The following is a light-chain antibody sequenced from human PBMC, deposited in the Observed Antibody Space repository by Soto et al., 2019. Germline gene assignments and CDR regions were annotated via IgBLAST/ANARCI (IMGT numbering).Light chain of an antibody. J-gene: IGKJ5*01. CDR3: QQYGSSPPIT. V-gene: IGKV3-20*01. CDR2: DAS. Sequence: DNVLTQFPGTLSFSPGERATLSCTASQSLNSSYLAWYQQKPGQAPRLLIYDASSRATGIPDRFSGSGSGTDFTLTISRLEPEDSAVYYCQQYGSSPPITFGQGTRLEIK. CDR1: QSLNSSY.